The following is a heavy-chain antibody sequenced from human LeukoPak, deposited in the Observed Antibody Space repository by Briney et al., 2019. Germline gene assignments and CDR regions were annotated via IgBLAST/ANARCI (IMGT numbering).Heavy chain of an antibody. Sequence: ASVKVSCKASGYSFTTYGISWVRQAPGQGLEWMGWISAYSGDTNYARNLQGRVTMTTDTSTSTAYMELRSLRSDDTAVYYCARDIVVLPSAESDYYYYGMDVWGKGTTVTVSS. CDR3: ARDIVVLPSAESDYYYYGMDV. CDR2: ISAYSGDT. V-gene: IGHV1-18*04. D-gene: IGHD2-2*01. CDR1: GYSFTTYG. J-gene: IGHJ6*04.